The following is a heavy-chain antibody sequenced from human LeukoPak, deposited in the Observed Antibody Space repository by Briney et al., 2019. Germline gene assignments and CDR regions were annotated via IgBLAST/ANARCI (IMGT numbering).Heavy chain of an antibody. J-gene: IGHJ5*02. CDR1: GGSISSSSYY. CDR3: ARGRMITFGGVIVDWFDP. V-gene: IGHV4-31*03. D-gene: IGHD3-16*02. Sequence: SETLSLTCTVSGGSISSSSYYWGWIRQHPGKGLEWIGYIYYSGSTYYNPSLKSRVTISVDTSKNQFSLKLSSVTAADTAVYYCARGRMITFGGVIVDWFDPWGQGTLVTVSS. CDR2: IYYSGST.